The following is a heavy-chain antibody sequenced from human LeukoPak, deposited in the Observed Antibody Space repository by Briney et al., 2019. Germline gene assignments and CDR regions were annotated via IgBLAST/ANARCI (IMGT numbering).Heavy chain of an antibody. CDR2: ISAYNGNT. Sequence: ASVKVSCKASGYTFTSYGISWVRQAPGQGLEWMGWISAYNGNTHYAQKLQGRVTMTTDTSTSTAYMELRSLRSDDTAVYYCARGHRTSLDYYDSSGYSPPDYWGQGTLVTVSS. J-gene: IGHJ4*02. D-gene: IGHD3-22*01. V-gene: IGHV1-18*01. CDR1: GYTFTSYG. CDR3: ARGHRTSLDYYDSSGYSPPDY.